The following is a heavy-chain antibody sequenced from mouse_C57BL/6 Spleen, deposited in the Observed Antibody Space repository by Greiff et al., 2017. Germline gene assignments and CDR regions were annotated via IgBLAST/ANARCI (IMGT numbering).Heavy chain of an antibody. J-gene: IGHJ2*01. V-gene: IGHV1-53*01. CDR2: INPSNGGT. CDR3: ALYYGSSPDY. CDR1: GYTFTSYW. D-gene: IGHD1-1*01. Sequence: QVQLLQPGTELVKPGASVKLSCKASGYTFTSYWMSWVKQRPGKGLEWIGTINPSNGGTNYTEKFKSKVTLTVDKSTSTAYLQLSSLTSEDTAVYYCALYYGSSPDYWGQGTTLTVSA.